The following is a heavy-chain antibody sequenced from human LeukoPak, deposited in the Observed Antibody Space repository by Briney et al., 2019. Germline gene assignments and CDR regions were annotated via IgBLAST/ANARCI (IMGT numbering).Heavy chain of an antibody. J-gene: IGHJ6*02. CDR1: EFTFSSYE. Sequence: HPGGSLRLSCAASEFTFSSYEMNWVRQAPGKGLEWVSYIGSSDSVTYYADSVKDRFPISRENAKHSLFLQMNSLRAEDTAVYYCARGNLRAYKNGWSMDVWGQGNTVTVSS. CDR3: ARGNLRAYKNGWSMDV. D-gene: IGHD6-19*01. CDR2: IGSSDSVT. V-gene: IGHV3-48*03.